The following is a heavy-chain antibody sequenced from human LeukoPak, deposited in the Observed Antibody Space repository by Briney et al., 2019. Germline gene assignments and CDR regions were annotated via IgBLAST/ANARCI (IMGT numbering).Heavy chain of an antibody. Sequence: GGSLRLSCAASGFTFSSYSMFWVRQAPGKGLEWVSSISSSSSYIYYADSVKGRFTISRDNAKNSQYLQMNSLRAEDTAVYYCASNLRAIAAPDTGDYWGQGTLVTVSS. V-gene: IGHV3-21*01. J-gene: IGHJ4*02. CDR3: ASNLRAIAAPDTGDY. CDR1: GFTFSSYS. CDR2: ISSSSSYI. D-gene: IGHD6-13*01.